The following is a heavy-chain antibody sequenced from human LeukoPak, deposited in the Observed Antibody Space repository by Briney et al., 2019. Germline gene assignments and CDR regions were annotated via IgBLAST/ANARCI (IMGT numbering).Heavy chain of an antibody. CDR2: INHSGST. D-gene: IGHD3-3*01. V-gene: IGHV4-34*01. J-gene: IGHJ4*02. CDR1: GGSFSGYY. Sequence: SETLSLTCAVYGGSFSGYYWSWIRQPPVKGLEWIGEINHSGSTNYNPSLKSRVTISVDTSKNQFSLKLSSVTAADTAVYYCARGARGHYDFWSGYQFDYWGQGTLVTVSS. CDR3: ARGARGHYDFWSGYQFDY.